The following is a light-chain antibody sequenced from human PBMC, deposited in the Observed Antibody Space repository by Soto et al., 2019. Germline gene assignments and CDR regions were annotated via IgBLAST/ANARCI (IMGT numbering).Light chain of an antibody. Sequence: EIVLAPSPATQSVSPGERATFSCRASQSLYTNLAWYQQRPGQAPRVLIYGASTRATGIPTRFTGFGSGTEFTLTISSLQSEDFAVYYCQQYNKWPITFGQGTRLEIK. V-gene: IGKV3-15*01. CDR3: QQYNKWPIT. J-gene: IGKJ5*01. CDR1: QSLYTN. CDR2: GAS.